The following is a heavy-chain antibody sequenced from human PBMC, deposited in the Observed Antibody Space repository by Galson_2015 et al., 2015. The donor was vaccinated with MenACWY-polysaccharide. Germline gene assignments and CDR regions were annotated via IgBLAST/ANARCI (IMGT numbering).Heavy chain of an antibody. Sequence: SLRLSCAASGFTFSSYGMHWVRQAPGKGLEWVAFIRYDGSNKYYADSVKGRFTISRDNSKNTLYLQMNSLRAENTAVYYCANARRDGYNYGGQGTLVTVSS. D-gene: IGHD5-24*01. J-gene: IGHJ4*02. V-gene: IGHV3-30*02. CDR1: GFTFSSYG. CDR2: IRYDGSNK. CDR3: ANARRDGYNY.